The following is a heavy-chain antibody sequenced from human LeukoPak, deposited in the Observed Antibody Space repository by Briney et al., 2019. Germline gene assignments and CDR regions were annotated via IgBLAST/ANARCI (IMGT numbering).Heavy chain of an antibody. D-gene: IGHD1-26*01. V-gene: IGHV4-39*07. Sequence: SETLSLTCTVSGGSISSSSYYWGWIRQPPGKGLEWIGSIYYSGSTYYNPSLKSRVTISVDTSKNQFSLKLSSVTAADTAVYYCAREYGAKRELRVIDYWGQGTLVTVSS. J-gene: IGHJ4*02. CDR1: GGSISSSSYY. CDR2: IYYSGST. CDR3: AREYGAKRELRVIDY.